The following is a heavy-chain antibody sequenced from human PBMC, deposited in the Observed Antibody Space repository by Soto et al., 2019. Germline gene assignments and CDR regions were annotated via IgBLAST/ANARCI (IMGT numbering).Heavy chain of an antibody. D-gene: IGHD6-19*01. J-gene: IGHJ6*02. V-gene: IGHV3-30*18. Sequence: PGGSLRLSCAASGFSFSSYGMHWFRQAPGKGLEWVAVISYDGSNKYYADSVKGRFTISRDNSKNTLYLQMNSLRAEDTAVYYCAKDQSSGWDRYYYYGMDVWGQGTTVTVSS. CDR2: ISYDGSNK. CDR3: AKDQSSGWDRYYYYGMDV. CDR1: GFSFSSYG.